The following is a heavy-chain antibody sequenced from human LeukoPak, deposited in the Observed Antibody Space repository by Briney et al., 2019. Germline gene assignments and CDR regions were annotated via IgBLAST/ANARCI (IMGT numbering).Heavy chain of an antibody. Sequence: SETLSLTCTVSGGSISSYYWSWIRQPPGKGLEWIGDIYYSGSTNYNPSLKSRVTISVDTSKNQFSLKLSSVTVADTAVYYCARGIVVVPAAHNWFDPWGQGTLVTVSS. V-gene: IGHV4-59*01. CDR1: GGSISSYY. J-gene: IGHJ5*02. CDR3: ARGIVVVPAAHNWFDP. CDR2: IYYSGST. D-gene: IGHD2-2*01.